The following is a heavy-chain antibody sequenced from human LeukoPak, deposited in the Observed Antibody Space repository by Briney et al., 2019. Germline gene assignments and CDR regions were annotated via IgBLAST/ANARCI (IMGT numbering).Heavy chain of an antibody. Sequence: GRSLRLSCAASGFTFSSYGMHWVRQAPGKGLEWVAFIRYDGSNKYYADSVKGRFTISRDNSKNTLYLQMNSLRAEDTAVYYCAKGHGIQLWMNAFDIWGQGTMVTVSS. CDR1: GFTFSSYG. CDR3: AKGHGIQLWMNAFDI. J-gene: IGHJ3*02. V-gene: IGHV3-30*02. D-gene: IGHD5-18*01. CDR2: IRYDGSNK.